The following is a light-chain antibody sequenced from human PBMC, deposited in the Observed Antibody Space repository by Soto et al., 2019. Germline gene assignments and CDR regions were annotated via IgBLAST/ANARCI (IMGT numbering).Light chain of an antibody. CDR3: SSYTSSSTR. V-gene: IGLV2-14*01. CDR2: AVT. CDR1: SSDVGGYNY. Sequence: QSALTQPASVSGSPGQSITISCTGTSSDVGGYNYVSWYQQHPGKAPKLMIYAVTDRPSGVSSRFSGSKSGNTASLTLSGLQAEDEADYYCSSYTSSSTRFGTGPKVTV. J-gene: IGLJ1*01.